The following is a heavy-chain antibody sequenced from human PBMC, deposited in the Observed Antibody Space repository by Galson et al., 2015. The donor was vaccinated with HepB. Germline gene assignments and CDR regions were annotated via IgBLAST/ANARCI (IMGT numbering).Heavy chain of an antibody. CDR1: GYTFIIFG. J-gene: IGHJ4*02. V-gene: IGHV1-18*01. CDR2: ISAHNGDT. CDR3: ARAGLCSGDICAWDY. D-gene: IGHD2-15*01. Sequence: SVKVSCKASGYTFIIFGISWLRQTPGQGLEWMGWISAHNGDTNYAQKLQGRVTMTTDTSTSTAYMELRSLRSDDTAIYYCARAGLCSGDICAWDYWGQGTLVTVSS.